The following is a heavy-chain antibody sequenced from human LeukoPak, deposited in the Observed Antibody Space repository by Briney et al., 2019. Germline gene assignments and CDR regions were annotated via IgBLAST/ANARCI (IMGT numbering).Heavy chain of an antibody. J-gene: IGHJ3*02. V-gene: IGHV3-33*01. CDR2: IWYDGSNK. Sequence: GGSLRLSCAASGFAFSSYGMHWVRQAPGKGLEWVAVIWYDGSNKYYADSVKGRFTISRDNSKNTLYLQMNSLRAEDTAVYYCARANSVWFGVDWTFDAFDIWGQGTMVTVSS. CDR1: GFAFSSYG. D-gene: IGHD3-10*01. CDR3: ARANSVWFGVDWTFDAFDI.